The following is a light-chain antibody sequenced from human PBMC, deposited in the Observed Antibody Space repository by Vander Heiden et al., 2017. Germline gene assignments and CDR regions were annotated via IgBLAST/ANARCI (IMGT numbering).Light chain of an antibody. V-gene: IGLV3-1*01. J-gene: IGLJ2*01. CDR1: NVGRKE. CDR2: KNT. CDR3: EAWDTSTVAV. Sequence: SYELTQPPSVTVYPGRTASIGCSGDNVGRKETSWYQQKPGQSPLLVNGKNTRRPSGIAGRFSGSSSGNAATLTISGTQSMDDADYYGEAWDTSTVAVFGGGTKLTVL.